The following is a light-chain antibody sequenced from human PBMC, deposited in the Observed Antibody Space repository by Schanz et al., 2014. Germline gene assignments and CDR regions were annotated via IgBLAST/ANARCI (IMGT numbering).Light chain of an antibody. V-gene: IGKV3-20*01. CDR2: GAS. CDR1: QSVSSY. CDR3: QQCGSSRWT. Sequence: EIVLTQSPDTLSSSPGERATLSCRSSQSVSSYLAWYQQKPGQAPRLLIYGASSRATGVPDRFSGSGSGTDFTLSISRLEPEDFAVYYCQQCGSSRWTFGQGTKVEIK. J-gene: IGKJ1*01.